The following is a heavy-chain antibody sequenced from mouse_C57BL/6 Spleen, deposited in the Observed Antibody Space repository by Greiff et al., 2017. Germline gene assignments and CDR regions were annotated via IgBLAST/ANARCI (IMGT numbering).Heavy chain of an antibody. V-gene: IGHV6-3*01. CDR1: GFTFSNYW. CDR2: IRLKSDNYAT. J-gene: IGHJ3*01. Sequence: EVMLVESGGGLVQPGGSMKLSCVASGFTFSNYWMNWVRQSPEKGLEWVAQIRLKSDNYATHYAESVKGRFTISRDDSKSSVYLQMNNLRAEDTGIYYCTGAGNFAWFAYWGQGTLVTVSA. CDR3: TGAGNFAWFAY. D-gene: IGHD4-1*01.